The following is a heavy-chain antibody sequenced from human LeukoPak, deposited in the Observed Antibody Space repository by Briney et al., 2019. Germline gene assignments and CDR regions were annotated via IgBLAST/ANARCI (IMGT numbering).Heavy chain of an antibody. CDR2: ISSGSSAI. D-gene: IGHD4-17*01. CDR1: GFTFTTYS. CDR3: ARGHTAVTRHFDF. J-gene: IGHJ4*02. Sequence: GGSLRLSCEASGFTFTTYSMTWVRQAPGKGLEWVSIISSGSSAIFSADALKGRFTISRDDAKNLLYLDMSSLRAEDTAVYYCARGHTAVTRHFDFWGQGTLVTVSS. V-gene: IGHV3-21*01.